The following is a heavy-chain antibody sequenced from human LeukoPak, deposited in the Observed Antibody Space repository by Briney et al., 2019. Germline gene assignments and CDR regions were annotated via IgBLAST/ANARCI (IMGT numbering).Heavy chain of an antibody. Sequence: PSETLSLTCAVYCGSFSGYYWSWIRQPPGKGLEWIGEINHSGSTNYNPSLKSRVTISVDTSKNQFSLKLSSVTAADTAVYYCARALLGLNDYWGQGTLVTVSS. CDR2: INHSGST. CDR1: CGSFSGYY. J-gene: IGHJ4*02. D-gene: IGHD3-10*02. CDR3: ARALLGLNDY. V-gene: IGHV4-34*01.